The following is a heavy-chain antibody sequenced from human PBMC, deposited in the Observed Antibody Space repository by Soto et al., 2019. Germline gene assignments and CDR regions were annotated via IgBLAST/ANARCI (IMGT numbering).Heavy chain of an antibody. D-gene: IGHD2-21*02. Sequence: QVQLVQSGAEVKKPGASVKVSCKASGYTFTSYAMHWVRQAPGQRLEWMGWINAGNGNTKYSQKFQGRVTITRDTSASTAYMELSSLRSEDTAVYYCARGAVVTAYFDYWGQGTLVTVSS. J-gene: IGHJ4*02. CDR2: INAGNGNT. V-gene: IGHV1-3*01. CDR3: ARGAVVTAYFDY. CDR1: GYTFTSYA.